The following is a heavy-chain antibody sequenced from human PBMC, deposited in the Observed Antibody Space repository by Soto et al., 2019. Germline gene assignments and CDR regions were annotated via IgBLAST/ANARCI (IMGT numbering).Heavy chain of an antibody. J-gene: IGHJ5*02. CDR1: GGSISSSNW. CDR2: IYHSGST. Sequence: SETLSLTCAVSGGSISSSNWWSWVRQPPGKGLEWIGEIYHSGSTNYNPSLKSRVTISVDKSKNQFSLKLSSVTAADTAVYYCARNRGCSSTSCSHNWFDTWGQGTLVTVSS. CDR3: ARNRGCSSTSCSHNWFDT. V-gene: IGHV4-4*02. D-gene: IGHD2-2*01.